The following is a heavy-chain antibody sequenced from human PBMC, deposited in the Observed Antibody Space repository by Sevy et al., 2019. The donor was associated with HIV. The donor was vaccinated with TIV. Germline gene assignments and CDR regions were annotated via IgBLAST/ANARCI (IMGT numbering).Heavy chain of an antibody. J-gene: IGHJ4*02. V-gene: IGHV3-21*01. CDR3: ASFYGSGSYDY. CDR2: ISSSSSYI. Sequence: GGSLRLSCAASGFTFSSYSMNWVRQAPGKGLELVSSISSSSSYIYYADSVKGRFTISRDNAKNSLYLQMNSLRAEDTAVYYCASFYGSGSYDYWGQGTLVTVSS. D-gene: IGHD3-10*01. CDR1: GFTFSSYS.